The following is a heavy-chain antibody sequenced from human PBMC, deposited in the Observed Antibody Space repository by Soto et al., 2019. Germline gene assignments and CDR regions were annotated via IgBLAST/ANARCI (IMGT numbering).Heavy chain of an antibody. V-gene: IGHV4-30-4*01. D-gene: IGHD2-2*01. CDR3: ARAPGDIVGVPAAMGGLYYFDY. CDR2: IYYSGST. Sequence: PSETLSLTCTVSGGSISSDDYYWSWIRQPPGKGLEWIGYIYYSGSTYYNPSLKSRVTISVDTSKNQFSLKLSSVTATDTAVYYCARAPGDIVGVPAAMGGLYYFDYWGQGTLVTVSS. J-gene: IGHJ4*02. CDR1: GGSISSDDYY.